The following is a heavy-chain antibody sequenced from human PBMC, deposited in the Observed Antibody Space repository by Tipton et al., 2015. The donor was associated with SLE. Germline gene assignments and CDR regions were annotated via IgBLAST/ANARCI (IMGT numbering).Heavy chain of an antibody. CDR3: ARRYAGEGDY. J-gene: IGHJ4*02. Sequence: QLVQSGAEVKKPGASVKVSCKASGYTFISYGISWVRQAPGQGLEWMGWITVYNGNTNYAEKFQGRLTLTTDTSTSTAYMELGSLRSDDTAVYYCARRYAGEGDYWGQGTLVTVSS. CDR1: GYTFISYG. V-gene: IGHV1-18*01. D-gene: IGHD7-27*01. CDR2: ITVYNGNT.